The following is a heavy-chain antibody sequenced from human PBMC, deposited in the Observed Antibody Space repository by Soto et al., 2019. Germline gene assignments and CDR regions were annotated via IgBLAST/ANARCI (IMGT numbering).Heavy chain of an antibody. CDR1: GGSISSYY. D-gene: IGHD3-3*01. V-gene: IGHV4-59*01. CDR3: ARGLRITIFGVVSTPNYYYYYGMDV. Sequence: SETLSLTCTVSGGSISSYYWSWIRQPPGKGLEWVGYIYYSGSTNYNPSLKSRVTISVDTSKNQFSLKLSSVTAADTAVYYCARGLRITIFGVVSTPNYYYYYGMDVWGQGTTVTVSS. CDR2: IYYSGST. J-gene: IGHJ6*02.